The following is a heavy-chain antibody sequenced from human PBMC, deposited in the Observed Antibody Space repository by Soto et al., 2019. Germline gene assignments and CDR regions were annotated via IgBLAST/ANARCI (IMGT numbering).Heavy chain of an antibody. J-gene: IGHJ6*03. CDR1: GFTFDDYA. Sequence: DVQLVESGGGLVQPGRSLRLSCAASGFTFDDYAMHWVRQAPGKGLEWVSGISWNSGSIGYADSVKGRFTISRDNAKNSLYLQMNSLRAEDTALYYCAKDRPRAAGYYYYYMDVWGKGTTVTVSS. CDR2: ISWNSGSI. D-gene: IGHD6-13*01. CDR3: AKDRPRAAGYYYYYMDV. V-gene: IGHV3-9*01.